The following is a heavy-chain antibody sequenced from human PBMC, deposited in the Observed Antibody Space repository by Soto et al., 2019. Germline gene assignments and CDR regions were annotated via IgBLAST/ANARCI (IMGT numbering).Heavy chain of an antibody. V-gene: IGHV3-33*01. D-gene: IGHD3-3*01. Sequence: QVQLVESGGGVVQPGRSLRLSCAASGFTFSSYGMHWVRQAPGKGLEWVAVIWYDGSNKYYADSVKGRFTISRDNSKNPVDLQMNSLEAEDTAGDYWGVDKGDGLDVWGQGTPVTVSS. CDR1: GFTFSSYG. CDR3: GVDKGDGLDV. CDR2: IWYDGSNK. J-gene: IGHJ6*02.